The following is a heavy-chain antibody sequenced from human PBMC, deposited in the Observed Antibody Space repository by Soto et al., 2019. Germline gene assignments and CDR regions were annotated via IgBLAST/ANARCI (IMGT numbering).Heavy chain of an antibody. Sequence: AASVKVSCKASGYTFTSYYMHWVRQAPGQGLEWMGIINPSGGSTGYAQKFQGRVTMTRDTSTSTVYMELSSLRSEDTAVYYCAREGVVVVAANTDYYYYGMDVWGQGTTVTVSS. D-gene: IGHD2-15*01. CDR1: GYTFTSYY. J-gene: IGHJ6*02. CDR2: INPSGGST. CDR3: AREGVVVVAANTDYYYYGMDV. V-gene: IGHV1-46*01.